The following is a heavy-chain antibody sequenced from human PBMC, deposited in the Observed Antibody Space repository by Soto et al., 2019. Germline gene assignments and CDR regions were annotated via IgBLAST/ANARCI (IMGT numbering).Heavy chain of an antibody. CDR1: GFTFSSYS. Sequence: SGGSLRLSCAASGFTFSSYSMNWVRQAPGKGLEWVSYISSSSSTIYYADSVKGRFTISRDNAKNSLYLQMNSLRAEDTAVYYCARVWGNDILTGYYKLIPDYFDYWGQGTLVTVSS. D-gene: IGHD3-9*01. J-gene: IGHJ4*02. CDR3: ARVWGNDILTGYYKLIPDYFDY. V-gene: IGHV3-48*01. CDR2: ISSSSSTI.